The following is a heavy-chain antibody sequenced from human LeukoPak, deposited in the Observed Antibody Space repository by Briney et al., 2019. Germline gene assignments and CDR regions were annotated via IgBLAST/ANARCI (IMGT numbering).Heavy chain of an antibody. Sequence: GESLKIPCQGSGYIFTTHYIAWVRQMPGRGLEWMGIIYPGDSDTTYSPSFRGQVTISVDKSINTAYLQWSSLKASDTAMYYCARHIYGSGSYSDFWGPGTLVTVSS. D-gene: IGHD3-10*01. CDR1: GYIFTTHY. J-gene: IGHJ4*02. CDR2: IYPGDSDT. CDR3: ARHIYGSGSYSDF. V-gene: IGHV5-51*01.